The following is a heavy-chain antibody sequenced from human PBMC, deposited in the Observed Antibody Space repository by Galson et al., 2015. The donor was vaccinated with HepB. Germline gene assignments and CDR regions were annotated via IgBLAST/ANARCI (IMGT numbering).Heavy chain of an antibody. CDR1: GFTFSCYS. Sequence: SLRLSCAASGFTFSCYSMNWVRQAPGKGLEWVSYISSSSSTIYYADSVKGRFTISRDNAKNSLYLQMNSLRAEDTAVYYCARDGGGGTADYWGQGTLVTVSS. D-gene: IGHD3-16*01. CDR2: ISSSSSTI. J-gene: IGHJ4*02. V-gene: IGHV3-48*04. CDR3: ARDGGGGTADY.